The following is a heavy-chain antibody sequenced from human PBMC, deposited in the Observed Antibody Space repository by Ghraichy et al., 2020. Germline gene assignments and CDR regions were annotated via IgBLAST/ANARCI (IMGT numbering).Heavy chain of an antibody. D-gene: IGHD5-18*01. V-gene: IGHV4-34*01. CDR3: ARGGAWIQLWPKPKYYFDY. CDR1: GGSFSGYY. J-gene: IGHJ4*02. CDR2: INHSGST. Sequence: LSLTCAVYGGSFSGYYWSWIRQPPGKGLEWIGEINHSGSTNYNPSLKSRVTISVDTSKNQFSLKLSSVTAADTAVYYCARGGAWIQLWPKPKYYFDYWGQGTLVTVSS.